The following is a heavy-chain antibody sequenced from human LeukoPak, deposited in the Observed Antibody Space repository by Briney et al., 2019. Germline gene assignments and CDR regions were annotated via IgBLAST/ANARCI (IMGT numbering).Heavy chain of an antibody. V-gene: IGHV4-34*01. CDR2: TNQSGST. Sequence: SETLSHPCSVSGVSVSSYFWTWIRLPPGKGLEWIGETNQSGSTKYNPSLKSRVTISVDTSKNQFSLRLSSVTAADTAVYYCARLWSQYTYASEVWGQGTMVTVSS. D-gene: IGHD1-1*01. J-gene: IGHJ6*01. CDR3: ARLWSQYTYASEV. CDR1: GVSVSSYF.